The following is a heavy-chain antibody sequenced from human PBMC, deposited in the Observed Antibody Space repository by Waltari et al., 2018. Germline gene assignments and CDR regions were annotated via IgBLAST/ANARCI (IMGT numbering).Heavy chain of an antibody. CDR1: GGSISSHY. J-gene: IGHJ2*01. D-gene: IGHD3-3*01. CDR3: ARDPNPTISSFRGDWYFDL. Sequence: QVQLQESGPGLVKPSETLSLTCTVSGGSISSHYWSWIRQPPGKGLEWIGYIYYSGSTNYNPSLKSRVTISVDTSKNQFSLKLSSVTAADTAVYYCARDPNPTISSFRGDWYFDLWGRGTLVTVSS. V-gene: IGHV4-59*11. CDR2: IYYSGST.